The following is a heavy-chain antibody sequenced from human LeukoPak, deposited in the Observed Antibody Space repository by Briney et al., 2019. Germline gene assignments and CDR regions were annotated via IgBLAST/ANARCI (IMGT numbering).Heavy chain of an antibody. V-gene: IGHV1-2*02. J-gene: IGHJ4*02. CDR2: INPNSGGT. CDR1: GYTFTDYY. Sequence: ASVKVSCKASGYTFTDYYMHWVRQAPGQGLEWMGWINPNSGGTNYAQKFQARVTMTRDTSISTAYTDMSRLRSDDTAVYYCARVYLGVYYYGSSGYSHLDYWGQGTLVTVSS. D-gene: IGHD3-22*01. CDR3: ARVYLGVYYYGSSGYSHLDY.